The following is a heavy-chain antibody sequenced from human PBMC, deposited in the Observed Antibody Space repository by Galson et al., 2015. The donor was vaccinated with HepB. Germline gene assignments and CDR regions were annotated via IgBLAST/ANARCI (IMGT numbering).Heavy chain of an antibody. CDR2: INTDGTTT. CDR3: ARAWDFGSGYYFNAPDK. J-gene: IGHJ4*02. V-gene: IGHV3-74*01. Sequence: SLRLSCAASGFTFSSHWMHWVRQAPGKGLVWVSRINTDGTTTKYADFVKGRFSISRDNAKNTLYLQMNSLRAEDTAVYFCARAWDFGSGYYFNAPDKWGQGTLVTVSP. D-gene: IGHD3-10*01. CDR1: GFTFSSHW.